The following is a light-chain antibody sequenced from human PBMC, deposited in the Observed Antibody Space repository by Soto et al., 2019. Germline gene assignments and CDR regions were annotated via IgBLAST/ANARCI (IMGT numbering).Light chain of an antibody. V-gene: IGKV3-15*01. CDR1: QSVTTS. CDR2: GAS. CDR3: QQYSNWPRS. Sequence: EMVWTSLRGPLASPPGEMATPSVGASQSVTTSLAWNRQKPGQAPRLLIYGASTRDTGVPARFSGSGSGTEFSLTVSSLQSEDFAVYYCQQYSNWPRSFGGGTKVEIK. J-gene: IGKJ4*01.